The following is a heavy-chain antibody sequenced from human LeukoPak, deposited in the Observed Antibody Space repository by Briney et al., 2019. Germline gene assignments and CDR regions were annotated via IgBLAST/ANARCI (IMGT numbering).Heavy chain of an antibody. J-gene: IGHJ5*02. CDR3: AREGAAPTYNWFDP. CDR1: GGSISNYY. D-gene: IGHD1-26*01. V-gene: IGHV4-59*01. Sequence: TSETLSLTYAGSGGSISNYYWSWIRQPPGKGLEWIGYIYYSGSTNYNPSLKSRVTISVDTSKNQFSLKLSSVTAADTAVYYCAREGAAPTYNWFDPWGQGTLVTVSS. CDR2: IYYSGST.